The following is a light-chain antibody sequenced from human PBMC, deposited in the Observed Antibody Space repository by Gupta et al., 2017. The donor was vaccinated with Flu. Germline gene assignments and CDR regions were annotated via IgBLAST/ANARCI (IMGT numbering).Light chain of an antibody. CDR1: SRDVGGYNY. J-gene: IGLJ1*01. Sequence: QSALTQPASVSGTPAQSITISCTGNSRDVGGYNYVSWYQHHPGKAPKLMIYEVSNWASGVSYRFSSSKSGNTASLTIPGLQAEDDADYYSSSSTIRSNFVVFGTGTKVTVL. CDR2: EVS. CDR3: SSSTIRSNFVV. V-gene: IGLV2-14*01.